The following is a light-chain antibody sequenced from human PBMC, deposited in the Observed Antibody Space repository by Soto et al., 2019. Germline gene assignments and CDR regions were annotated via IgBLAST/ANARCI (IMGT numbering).Light chain of an antibody. CDR3: QQTYSART. J-gene: IGKJ1*01. V-gene: IGKV1-39*01. CDR2: GAS. CDR1: ETIGSY. Sequence: DIQMTQSPSALAASVGDRVSSACRARETIGSYFGWYQQKPGKAPKLLIFGASSLQSGVPARFSGSGSGTDFLTSISSLQPEDFATYYRQQTYSARTFGQGTTVDIK.